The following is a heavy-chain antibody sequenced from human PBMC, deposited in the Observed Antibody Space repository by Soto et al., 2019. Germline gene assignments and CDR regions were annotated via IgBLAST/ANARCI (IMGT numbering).Heavy chain of an antibody. CDR1: GYAFTSYY. CDR3: ARPLAMAHQYFCCGMDV. Sequence: QVQLVQSGAEVKKPGASVKVSCKASGYAFTSYYIPWVRRAPGQGLEWMGIIDPNAGSTTYAQKFHGRLTFTMDTSTSTVYMELSGLTSEDTAVYYCARPLAMAHQYFCCGMDVWGQGTTVTVSS. V-gene: IGHV1-46*01. CDR2: IDPNAGST. J-gene: IGHJ6*02.